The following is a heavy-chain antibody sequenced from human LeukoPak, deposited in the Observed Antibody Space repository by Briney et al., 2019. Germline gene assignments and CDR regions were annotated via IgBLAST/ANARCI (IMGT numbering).Heavy chain of an antibody. J-gene: IGHJ3*02. CDR2: IYTSGST. Sequence: SETLSLTCTVSGGSISSYYWSWIRQPAGKGLEWIGRIYTSGSTNYNPSLKSRVTMSVDTSKNQFSLKLSSVTAADTAVYCAKSNGYGLVDIWGQGTMVTVSS. CDR3: AKSNGYGLVDI. CDR1: GGSISSYY. D-gene: IGHD3-10*01. V-gene: IGHV4-4*07.